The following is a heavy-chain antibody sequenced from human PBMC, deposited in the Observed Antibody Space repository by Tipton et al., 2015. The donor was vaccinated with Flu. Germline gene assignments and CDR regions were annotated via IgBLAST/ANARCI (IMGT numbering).Heavy chain of an antibody. CDR1: GYSISSGYY. Sequence: TLSLTCAVSGYSISSGYYWGWIRQPPGKGLEWIGSIYHSGSTYYNPSLKSRVTISVDTSKNQFPLKLGSVTAADTAVYYCARQLSVGATSGFDYWGQGTLVTVSS. CDR3: ARQLSVGATSGFDY. V-gene: IGHV4-38-2*01. CDR2: IYHSGST. J-gene: IGHJ4*02. D-gene: IGHD1-26*01.